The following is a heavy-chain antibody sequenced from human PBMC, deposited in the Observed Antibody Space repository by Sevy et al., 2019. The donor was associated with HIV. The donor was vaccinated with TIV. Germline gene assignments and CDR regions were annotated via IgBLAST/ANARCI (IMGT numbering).Heavy chain of an antibody. Sequence: GESLKISCKGSGYSFTSYWIGWVRQMPGKGLEWMGIIYPGDRDTRYSPPFQGQFTISADKSISTAYLQWSSLKASDTAMYYCARLGERGTHRIYYYYGMDVWGQGTTVTVSS. D-gene: IGHD1-1*01. CDR2: IYPGDRDT. V-gene: IGHV5-51*01. CDR1: GYSFTSYW. CDR3: ARLGERGTHRIYYYYGMDV. J-gene: IGHJ6*02.